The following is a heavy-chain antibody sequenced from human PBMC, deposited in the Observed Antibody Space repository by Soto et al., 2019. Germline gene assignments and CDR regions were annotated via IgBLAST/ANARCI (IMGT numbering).Heavy chain of an antibody. CDR2: INPNSGGT. J-gene: IGHJ6*02. Sequence: ASVKVSCKASGYTFTGYYMHWVRQAPGQGLEWMGWINPNSGGTNYAQKFQGWVTMTRDTSISTAYMELSRLRSDDTAVYYCARAGEVRGVIIKAQQDYYYYGMDVWGQGTTVTVSS. V-gene: IGHV1-2*04. D-gene: IGHD3-10*01. CDR3: ARAGEVRGVIIKAQQDYYYYGMDV. CDR1: GYTFTGYY.